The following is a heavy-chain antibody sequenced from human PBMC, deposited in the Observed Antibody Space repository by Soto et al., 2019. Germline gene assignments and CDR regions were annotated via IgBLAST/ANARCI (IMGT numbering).Heavy chain of an antibody. CDR3: ARHGTTVTPAAFDI. CDR2: IYYSGST. V-gene: IGHV4-39*01. CDR1: GGSISSSSYY. Sequence: SETLSLTCTVSGGSISSSSYYWGWIRQPPGKGLEWIGIIYYSGSTYYNPSLKSRVTISVDTSKNQFSLKLSSVTAADTAVYYCARHGTTVTPAAFDIWGQGTMVTVSS. D-gene: IGHD4-17*01. J-gene: IGHJ3*02.